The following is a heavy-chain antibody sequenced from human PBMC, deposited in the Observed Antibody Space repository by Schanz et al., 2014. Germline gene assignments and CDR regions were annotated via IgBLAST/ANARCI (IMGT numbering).Heavy chain of an antibody. CDR1: GFIFSAYT. J-gene: IGHJ4*02. CDR2: IWYDGSNK. V-gene: IGHV3-33*08. Sequence: QVQLVESGGGVVRPGGSLRLSCAASGFIFSAYTMNWVRQAPGKGLEWVAIIWYDGSNKYYADSVKGRFTISRDNSKNTLFLQMSSLRAEDTAVYYCARDGDFDYWGQGTLVTVSS. CDR3: ARDGDFDY.